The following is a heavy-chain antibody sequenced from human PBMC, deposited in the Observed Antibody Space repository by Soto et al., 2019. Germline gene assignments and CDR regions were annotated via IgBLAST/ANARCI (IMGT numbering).Heavy chain of an antibody. D-gene: IGHD2-21*01. CDR1: GFIFDNYA. V-gene: IGHV3-23*01. J-gene: IGHJ4*02. CDR2: ISGSGGGT. CDR3: AKYCGPANCYAGLDN. Sequence: GGSLRLSCAASGFIFDNYAMTWVHQAPGKGLEWVSSISGSGGGTYYTDSVKGRFTISRDNSQNMVFLQMYSLRVDDTAVYFCAKYCGPANCYAGLDNWGQGTPVTVSS.